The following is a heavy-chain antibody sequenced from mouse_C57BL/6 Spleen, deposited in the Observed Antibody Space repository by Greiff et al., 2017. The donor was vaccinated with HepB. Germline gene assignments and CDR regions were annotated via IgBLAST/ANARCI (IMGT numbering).Heavy chain of an antibody. D-gene: IGHD3-2*02. CDR3: ARRAAQATIYAMDY. J-gene: IGHJ4*01. CDR2: IDPSDSYT. Sequence: QRPGQGLEWIGEIDPSDSYTNYNQKFKGKSTLTVDKSSSTAYMQLSSLTSEDSAVYYCARRAAQATIYAMDYWGQGTSVTVSS. V-gene: IGHV1-69*01.